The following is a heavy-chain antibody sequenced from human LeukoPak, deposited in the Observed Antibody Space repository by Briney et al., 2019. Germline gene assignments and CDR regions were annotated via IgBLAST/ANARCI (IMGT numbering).Heavy chain of an antibody. CDR3: ASNGGLHSSGWYFGENNWFDP. J-gene: IGHJ5*02. D-gene: IGHD6-19*01. CDR1: GGTFSSYA. V-gene: IGHV1-69*13. CDR2: IIPIFGTA. Sequence: ASVKVSCKASGGTFSSYAISWVRQAPGQGLEWMGGIIPIFGTANYAQKFQGRVTITADESTSTAYMELSSLRSEDTAVYYCASNGGLHSSGWYFGENNWFDPWGQGTLVTVSS.